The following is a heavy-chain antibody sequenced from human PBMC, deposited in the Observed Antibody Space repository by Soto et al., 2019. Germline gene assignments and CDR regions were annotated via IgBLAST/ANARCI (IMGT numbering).Heavy chain of an antibody. CDR2: IWYDGSEK. CDR3: ARLGGSGGDSIDY. V-gene: IGHV3-33*01. J-gene: IGHJ4*02. Sequence: QVQLVESGGGVVQPGRSLRLSCVTSGFPFNKYGMHWVRQAPGKGLEWVAIIWYDGSEKYYGDSVKGRFTISRDNSRATLFLQLDSLRADDTAMYYCARLGGSGGDSIDYWGQGTLVPVSS. D-gene: IGHD3-10*01. CDR1: GFPFNKYG.